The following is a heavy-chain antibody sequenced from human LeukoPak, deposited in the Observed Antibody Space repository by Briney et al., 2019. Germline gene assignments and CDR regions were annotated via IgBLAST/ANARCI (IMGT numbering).Heavy chain of an antibody. CDR1: GGSISSSTYY. CDR3: ARGNSLSQLRYTFNWFDP. V-gene: IGHV4-39*07. J-gene: IGHJ5*02. D-gene: IGHD2-2*01. Sequence: PSETLSLTCTVSGGSISSSTYYWGWIRQPPGKGLEWIGNIYYSGSTYSNPSLKSRVTISVDTSKNQFSLKLSSVTAADTAVYYCARGNSLSQLRYTFNWFDPWGPGTLVTVSS. CDR2: IYYSGST.